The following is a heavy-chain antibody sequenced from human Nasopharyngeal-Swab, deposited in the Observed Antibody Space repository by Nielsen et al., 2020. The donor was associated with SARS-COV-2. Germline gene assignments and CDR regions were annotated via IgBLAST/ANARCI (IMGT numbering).Heavy chain of an antibody. V-gene: IGHV1-69*13. CDR3: ARPYNWNYGWFDP. CDR1: GGTFSSYA. Sequence: SVKVSCKASGGTFSSYAISWVRQAPGQGLEWMGGIIPIFGTANYAQEFQGRVTITADESTSTAYMELSSLRSEDTAVYYCARPYNWNYGWFDPWGQGTLVTVSS. CDR2: IIPIFGTA. D-gene: IGHD1-7*01. J-gene: IGHJ5*02.